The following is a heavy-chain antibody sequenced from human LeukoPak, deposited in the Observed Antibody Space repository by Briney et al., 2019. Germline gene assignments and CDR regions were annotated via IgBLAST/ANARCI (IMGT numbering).Heavy chain of an antibody. J-gene: IGHJ5*02. V-gene: IGHV3-66*01. CDR2: IYTGGTT. CDR1: GFTVSSSNY. Sequence: PGGSLRLSCAASGFTVSSSNYMNWVRQAPGKGLEWVSGIYTGGTTYYTDSVKGRFTISRDNPNNTLYLQMHSLRAEDTAVYYCARGTSSGWYENWFDPWGQGTLVTVSS. D-gene: IGHD6-19*01. CDR3: ARGTSSGWYENWFDP.